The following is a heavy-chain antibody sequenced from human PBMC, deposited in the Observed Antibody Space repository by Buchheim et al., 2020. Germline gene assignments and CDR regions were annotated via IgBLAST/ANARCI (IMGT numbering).Heavy chain of an antibody. J-gene: IGHJ4*02. CDR1: GYSFTDYW. CDR3: VRGSGYCSNTRCYLFDY. V-gene: IGHV5-51*01. D-gene: IGHD2-2*01. CDR2: IYPRDSDT. Sequence: EVQLVQSGAEVKKPGESLKISCKGSGYSFTDYWIGWVRQMPGKGLEWMATIYPRDSDTRYRPSFQGQVTISADKSISSAYLQWSSLKASDTAMYDCVRGSGYCSNTRCYLFDYWGQGTL.